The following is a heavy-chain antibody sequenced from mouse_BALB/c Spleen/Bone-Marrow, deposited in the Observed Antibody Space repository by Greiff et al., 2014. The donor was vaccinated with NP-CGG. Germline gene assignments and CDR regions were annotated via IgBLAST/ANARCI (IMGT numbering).Heavy chain of an antibody. CDR1: GFNIKDTY. Sequence: EVQLQQSGAELVKPGASVKLSCTASGFNIKDTYIHWVMQRPEQGLAWIGRIDPASGDTKFDPKFQGKATITTDTSSNTAYLQVTSLTSEDTAVYYCARLNPWYFDVWGAGTTVTVSS. J-gene: IGHJ1*01. CDR2: IDPASGDT. CDR3: ARLNPWYFDV. V-gene: IGHV14-3*02. D-gene: IGHD1-2*01.